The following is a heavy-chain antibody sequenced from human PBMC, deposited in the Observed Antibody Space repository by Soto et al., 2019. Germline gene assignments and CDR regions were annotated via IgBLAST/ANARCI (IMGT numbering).Heavy chain of an antibody. CDR3: ATPGRGVVPEYYYYYYMDV. J-gene: IGHJ6*03. V-gene: IGHV4-39*01. Sequence: SETLSLTCTVSGGSISSSSYYWGWIRQPPGKGLEWIGSIYYSGSTYYNPSLKSRVTISVDTSKNQFSLKLSSVTAADTAVYYCATPGRGVVPEYYYYYYMDVWGKGTTVTVSS. CDR2: IYYSGST. CDR1: GGSISSSSYY. D-gene: IGHD2-2*01.